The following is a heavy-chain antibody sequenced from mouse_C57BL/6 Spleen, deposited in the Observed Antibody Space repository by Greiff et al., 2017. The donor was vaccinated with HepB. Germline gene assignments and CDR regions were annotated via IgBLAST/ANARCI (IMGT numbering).Heavy chain of an antibody. J-gene: IGHJ2*01. CDR2: IYPSDSET. CDR1: GYTFTSYW. CDR3: ARDDYGSREY. Sequence: VQLQQPGAELVRPGSSVKLSCKASGYTFTSYWMDWVKQRPGQGLEWIGNIYPSDSETHYNQKFKDKATLTVDKSSSTAYMQLSSLTSEDSAVYYCARDDYGSREYWGQGTTLTVSS. V-gene: IGHV1-61*01. D-gene: IGHD1-1*01.